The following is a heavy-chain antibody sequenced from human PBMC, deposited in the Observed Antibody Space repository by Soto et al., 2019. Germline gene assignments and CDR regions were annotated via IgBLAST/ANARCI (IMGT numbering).Heavy chain of an antibody. CDR1: GGTFSNHA. V-gene: IGHV1-69*13. Sequence: QVRLVQSGAEVTKPGSSVKVSCKASGGTFSNHAINWVRQAPGQGPEWMGVIILPFGTPNCAQRFQGRVTITADESMTTAYMELNGLRSEDTAVYYCARSPGYAGYIDDWGQGSLVTVSS. CDR3: ARSPGYAGYIDD. CDR2: IILPFGTP. J-gene: IGHJ4*02. D-gene: IGHD5-12*01.